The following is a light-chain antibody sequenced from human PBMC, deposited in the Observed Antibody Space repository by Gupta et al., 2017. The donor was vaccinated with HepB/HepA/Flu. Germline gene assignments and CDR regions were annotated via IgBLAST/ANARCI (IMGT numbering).Light chain of an antibody. CDR1: SSDVGGYNY. J-gene: IGLJ1*01. Sequence: QSALTQPPSVSGSPVQSITLSCTGTSSDVGGYNYVSWYQQHPGKAPKLMIYDVSNRPSGVSNRFSGSKSGNTASLTISGLQAEDEADYYCSSYTSSSTFYVFGTGTKVTVL. V-gene: IGLV2-14*01. CDR2: DVS. CDR3: SSYTSSSTFYV.